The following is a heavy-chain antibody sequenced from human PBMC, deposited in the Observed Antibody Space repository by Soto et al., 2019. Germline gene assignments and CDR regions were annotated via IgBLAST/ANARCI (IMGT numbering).Heavy chain of an antibody. CDR2: IFHSGST. Sequence: PSETLSLTCAVSGGSISSGGYSWSWIRQPPGKGLEWIGYIFHSGSTYYNPSLKSRVTLSVDTSKNQFSLKLSSVTAADTAVYYCARHADLYYFDYWGQGTLVTVSS. CDR3: ARHADLYYFDY. V-gene: IGHV4-30-2*05. CDR1: GGSISSGGYS. J-gene: IGHJ4*02.